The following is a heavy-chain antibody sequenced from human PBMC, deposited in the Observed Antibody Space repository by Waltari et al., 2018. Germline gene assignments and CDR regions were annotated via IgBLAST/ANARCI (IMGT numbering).Heavy chain of an antibody. Sequence: QVQLVQSGAEVKKPGASVKVSCKASGYTFTGYYMHWVLQAPGQGLEWMGWINPNSGGTNYAQKFQGRVTRTRDTSISTAYMELSRLRSDDTAVYYCARDLLRQWNWFDPWGQGTLVTVSS. D-gene: IGHD6-19*01. CDR1: GYTFTGYY. CDR3: ARDLLRQWNWFDP. V-gene: IGHV1-2*02. CDR2: INPNSGGT. J-gene: IGHJ5*02.